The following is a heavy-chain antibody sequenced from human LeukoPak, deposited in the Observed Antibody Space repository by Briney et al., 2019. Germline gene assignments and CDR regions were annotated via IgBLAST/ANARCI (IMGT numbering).Heavy chain of an antibody. CDR2: ISGSGVST. CDR3: AKDERNWNYNLASQTYD. V-gene: IGHV3-23*01. J-gene: IGHJ4*02. CDR1: GFTFSNYA. D-gene: IGHD1-7*01. Sequence: RSLRLSCAASGFTFSNYAMSWVRQAPGKGLEWVSAISGSGVSTYYADSVKGRFTVSRDNSKNTLYLQMSSLRAEDTAVYYCAKDERNWNYNLASQTYDWGQGTLVTVSS.